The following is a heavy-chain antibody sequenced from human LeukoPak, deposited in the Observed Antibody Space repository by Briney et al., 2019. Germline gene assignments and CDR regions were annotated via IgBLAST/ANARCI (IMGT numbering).Heavy chain of an antibody. CDR1: GYSFSSHG. J-gene: IGHJ4*02. Sequence: GGSLRLSCATSGYSFSSHGMHWVRQAPGKGLEWVALIWYDGSNRNYADSVKGRFTISRDDSKNTLYLQMNSLRAEDTALYFCARDLSLGSMSFVDWGQGTLVTVSS. D-gene: IGHD2/OR15-2a*01. CDR3: ARDLSLGSMSFVD. V-gene: IGHV3-33*01. CDR2: IWYDGSNR.